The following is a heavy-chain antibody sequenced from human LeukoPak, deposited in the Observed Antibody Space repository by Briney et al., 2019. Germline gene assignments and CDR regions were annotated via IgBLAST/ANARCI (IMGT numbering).Heavy chain of an antibody. Sequence: PGRSLRLSCAASGFTFSSYGMHWVRQAPGKGLEWVAVIWYDGSNKYYADSVKGRFTISRDNSKNTLYLQMNSLRAEDTAVYYCANGYSYGWFYFDYWGQGTLVTVSS. D-gene: IGHD5-18*01. CDR2: IWYDGSNK. CDR3: ANGYSYGWFYFDY. J-gene: IGHJ4*02. CDR1: GFTFSSYG. V-gene: IGHV3-33*06.